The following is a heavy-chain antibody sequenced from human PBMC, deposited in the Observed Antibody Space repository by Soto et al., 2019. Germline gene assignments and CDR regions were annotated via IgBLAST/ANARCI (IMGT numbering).Heavy chain of an antibody. CDR1: GDSVSSNSAA. Sequence: SQTLSLTCAISGDSVSSNSAAWNWIRQSPSRGLEWLGRTYYRSKWYNDYAVSVKSRITINPDTSKNQFSLQLNSVTPEDTAVYYCARDFSLLNSSSWYGGDYFDYWGQGTLVTVSS. CDR3: ARDFSLLNSSSWYGGDYFDY. J-gene: IGHJ4*02. CDR2: TYYRSKWYN. V-gene: IGHV6-1*01. D-gene: IGHD6-13*01.